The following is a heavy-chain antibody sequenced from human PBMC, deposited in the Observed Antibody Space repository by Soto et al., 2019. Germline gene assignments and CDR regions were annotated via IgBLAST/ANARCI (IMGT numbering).Heavy chain of an antibody. V-gene: IGHV1-3*01. CDR2: INAGNGNT. Sequence: ASVKVSCKASGYTFTSYAMHWVRQAPGQRLEWMGWINAGNGNTKYSQKFQGRVTITRDTSASTAYMELSSLRSEDTAVYYCARRLTPAAIPYFDYWGQGTLVTVSS. CDR3: ARRLTPAAIPYFDY. D-gene: IGHD2-2*01. CDR1: GYTFTSYA. J-gene: IGHJ4*02.